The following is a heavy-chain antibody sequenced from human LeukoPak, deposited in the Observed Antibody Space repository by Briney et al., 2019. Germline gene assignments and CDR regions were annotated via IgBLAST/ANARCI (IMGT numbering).Heavy chain of an antibody. CDR1: GFTFSSYW. D-gene: IGHD3-3*01. V-gene: IGHV3-7*01. Sequence: GGSLRLSCAASGFTFSSYWMSWVRQAPGKGLEWVANIKQDGSEKYYVDSVKGRFTISRDNAKNSLYLQMNSLRAEDTAVYYCARHELTIFGVVTHFDYWGQGTLVTVSS. CDR2: IKQDGSEK. J-gene: IGHJ4*02. CDR3: ARHELTIFGVVTHFDY.